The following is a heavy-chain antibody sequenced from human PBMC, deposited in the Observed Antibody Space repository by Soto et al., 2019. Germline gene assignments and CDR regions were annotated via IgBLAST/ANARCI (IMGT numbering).Heavy chain of an antibody. CDR2: AQPGHSDT. CDR3: ATHGYSSSWYPDH. J-gene: IGHJ4*02. Sequence: EVQLVQSGAQVKKPGESLKISCQGSGYRFSSFWIGWVRQMPGKGLEWMGIAQPGHSDTRYSPACQGHVTISADESTNTASLQWSSLRASDTAMYFCATHGYSSSWYPDHWGQGTLVTVSS. CDR1: GYRFSSFW. D-gene: IGHD6-13*01. V-gene: IGHV5-51*01.